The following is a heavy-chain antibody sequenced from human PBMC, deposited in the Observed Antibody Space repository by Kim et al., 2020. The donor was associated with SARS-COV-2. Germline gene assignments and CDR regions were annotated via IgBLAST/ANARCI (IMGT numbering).Heavy chain of an antibody. Sequence: ASVKVSCKASGYTFTGYYMHWVRQAPGQGLEWMGWINPNSGGTNYAQKFQGRVTMTRDTSISTAYMELSRLRSDDTAVYYCAGEKIAVAGTDFDYWGQGTLVTVSS. CDR1: GYTFTGYY. CDR3: AGEKIAVAGTDFDY. D-gene: IGHD6-19*01. V-gene: IGHV1-2*02. CDR2: INPNSGGT. J-gene: IGHJ4*02.